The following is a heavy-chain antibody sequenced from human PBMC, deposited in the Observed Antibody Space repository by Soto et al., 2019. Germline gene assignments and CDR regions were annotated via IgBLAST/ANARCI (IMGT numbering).Heavy chain of an antibody. Sequence: TLSLTCTVSGGSIGSGDYYWSWIRQPPGKGLEWIGYIYYSGSTYYNPSLKSRVTISVDTSKNQFSLKLSSVTAADTAVYYCARGRTYYDILTGYPGNWFDPWGQGTLVTVSS. D-gene: IGHD3-9*01. CDR1: GGSIGSGDYY. V-gene: IGHV4-30-4*01. J-gene: IGHJ5*02. CDR2: IYYSGST. CDR3: ARGRTYYDILTGYPGNWFDP.